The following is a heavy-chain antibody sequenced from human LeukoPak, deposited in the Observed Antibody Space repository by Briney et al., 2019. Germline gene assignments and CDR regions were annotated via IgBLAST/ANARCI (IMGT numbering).Heavy chain of an antibody. CDR3: ARIGYSSSSLDF. D-gene: IGHD6-6*01. CDR2: SDGGGSST. J-gene: IGHJ4*02. Sequence: PGGSLRLSCAASGFTFSNYWMHWVRQVPGKGLVWVSRSDGGGSSTSYADSVKGRFSISRDNAKNSLYLQMNSLRAEDTAVYNCARIGYSSSSLDFWGRGTLVTVSS. CDR1: GFTFSNYW. V-gene: IGHV3-74*01.